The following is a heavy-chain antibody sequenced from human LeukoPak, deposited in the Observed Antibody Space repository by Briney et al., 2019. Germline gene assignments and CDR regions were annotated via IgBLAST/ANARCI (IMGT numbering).Heavy chain of an antibody. D-gene: IGHD3-16*02. CDR2: ISSSGSTI. CDR1: GFTFSDYY. CDR3: ARHSGYYDYAWGSYRYTGLTDY. V-gene: IGHV3-11*04. Sequence: GGSLRLSCAASGFTFSDYYMSWIRQAPGKGLEWVSYISSSGSTIYYADSVKGRFTISRDNAKNSLYLQMNSLRAEDTAVYYCARHSGYYDYAWGSYRYTGLTDYWGQGTLVTVSS. J-gene: IGHJ4*02.